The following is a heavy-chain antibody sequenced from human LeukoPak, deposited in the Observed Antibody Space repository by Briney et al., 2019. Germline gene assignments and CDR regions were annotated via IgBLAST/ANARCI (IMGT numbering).Heavy chain of an antibody. Sequence: GGSLRLSCAASGFTFSSYWMHWVRQAPGKGLVWVSRINSDGSSTSYADSVKGRFTISRDNAKNTLYLQMNSLRAEDTAVYYCARDPGYSYGYYYYYYMDVWGKGTTVTISS. CDR3: ARDPGYSYGYYYYYYMDV. D-gene: IGHD5-18*01. V-gene: IGHV3-74*01. CDR2: INSDGSST. J-gene: IGHJ6*03. CDR1: GFTFSSYW.